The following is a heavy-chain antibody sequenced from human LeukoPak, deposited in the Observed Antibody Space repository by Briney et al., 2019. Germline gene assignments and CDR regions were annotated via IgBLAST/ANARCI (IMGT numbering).Heavy chain of an antibody. Sequence: SETLSLTCAVYGGSFSGYYWSWIRQPPGKGLEWIGEINHSGSTNYNPSLKSRVTISVDTSKNQFSLKLSSVTAADTAVYYCARLPWVAGYDYWGQGTLVTVSS. J-gene: IGHJ4*02. D-gene: IGHD2-2*03. CDR1: GGSFSGYY. CDR2: INHSGST. V-gene: IGHV4-34*01. CDR3: ARLPWVAGYDY.